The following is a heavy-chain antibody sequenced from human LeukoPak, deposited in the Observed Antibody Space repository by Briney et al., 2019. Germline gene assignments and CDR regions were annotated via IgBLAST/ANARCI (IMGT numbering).Heavy chain of an antibody. V-gene: IGHV1-24*01. CDR3: ATVYRCSGGSCYSLYYYGMDV. J-gene: IGHJ6*02. Sequence: ASVKVSRKVSGYTLTELSMHWVRQAPGKGLEWMGGFDPEDGETIYAQKFQGRVTMTEDTSTDTAYMELSSLRSEDTAVYYCATVYRCSGGSCYSLYYYGMDVWGQGTTVTVSS. CDR2: FDPEDGET. D-gene: IGHD2-15*01. CDR1: GYTLTELS.